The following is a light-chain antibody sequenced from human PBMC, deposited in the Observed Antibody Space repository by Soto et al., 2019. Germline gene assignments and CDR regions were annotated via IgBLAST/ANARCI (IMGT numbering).Light chain of an antibody. CDR2: GAS. CDR3: QQFSSYPPT. Sequence: EIVLTQSPGTLSLSPGERATLSCRASQSVSSSYLAWYQQKPGQAPRLLIYGASSRATGIPDRFSGSGSGTDFTLTISRLEPEDFAVYYCQQFSSYPPTFGGGTKVDIK. V-gene: IGKV3-20*01. CDR1: QSVSSSY. J-gene: IGKJ4*01.